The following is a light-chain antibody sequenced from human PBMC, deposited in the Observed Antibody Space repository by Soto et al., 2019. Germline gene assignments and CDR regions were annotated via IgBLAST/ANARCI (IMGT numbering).Light chain of an antibody. V-gene: IGKV4-1*01. J-gene: IGKJ1*01. CDR3: HQYYSPPQP. CDR1: QSVLFSSNNKNY. CDR2: WAS. Sequence: DIVMTQSPDSLAVSLGERAIIHCKSSQSVLFSSNNKNYLAWYQQRPGQPPKLLIYWASTRHSGVPDRFSGSGSGTDFTLTISSLLAEDVAVYYCHQYYSPPQPFGQGTKVEIK.